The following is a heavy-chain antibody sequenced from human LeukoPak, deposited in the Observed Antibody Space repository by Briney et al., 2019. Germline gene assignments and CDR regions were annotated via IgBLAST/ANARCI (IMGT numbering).Heavy chain of an antibody. CDR3: ARGMTLRAFDI. D-gene: IGHD2-15*01. Sequence: GGSLRLSCAASGFTFSSYGMHWVRQAPGKGLEWVAVIWYDGSNKYYADSVKGRFTISRDNSKNTLYLQMNSLRAEDTAVCYCARGMTLRAFDIWGQGTMVTVSS. CDR2: IWYDGSNK. CDR1: GFTFSSYG. J-gene: IGHJ3*02. V-gene: IGHV3-33*01.